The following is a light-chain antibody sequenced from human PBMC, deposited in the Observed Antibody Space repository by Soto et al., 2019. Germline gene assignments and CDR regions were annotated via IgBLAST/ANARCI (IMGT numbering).Light chain of an antibody. CDR2: GAS. CDR3: LNYANPLWA. J-gene: IGKJ1*01. CDR1: QGISNF. Sequence: DIQMTQSPSSLSAPVGDRVTFTCRASQGISNFVAWYQQKPGKIPKLLINGASTLQSGVPSRFSGSGSGTDFTLTISSLQTVDVVTYFSLNYANPLWAFGQGTNVEVK. V-gene: IGKV1-27*01.